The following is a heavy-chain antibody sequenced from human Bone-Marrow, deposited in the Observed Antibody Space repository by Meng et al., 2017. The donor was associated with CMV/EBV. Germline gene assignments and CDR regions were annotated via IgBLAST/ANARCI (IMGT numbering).Heavy chain of an antibody. CDR1: GYSVSSAYY. CDR2: IYYSGST. J-gene: IGHJ4*02. Sequence: SETLSLTCTVSGYSVSSAYYWGWIRQPPGKGLEWIGSIYYSGSTYYNPSLKSRVTISVDTSKNHFSLKLSSVTAADTAVYYCASGLPFVYWGQGTRVTVSS. D-gene: IGHD5-12*01. V-gene: IGHV4-38-2*02. CDR3: ASGLPFVY.